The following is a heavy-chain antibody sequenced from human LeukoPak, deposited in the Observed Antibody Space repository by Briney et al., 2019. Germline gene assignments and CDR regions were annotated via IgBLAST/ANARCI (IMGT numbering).Heavy chain of an antibody. D-gene: IGHD3-10*01. CDR1: GFTFSSYA. CDR2: ISGSGGST. CDR3: AKVVTMVRGVSYLFDY. Sequence: GGSLRLSCAASGFTFSSYAMSWVRQAPGKGLEWVSAISGSGGSTYYADSVKGRFTISRDNSKNTLYLQMNSLRAEDTAVYCCAKVVTMVRGVSYLFDYWGQGTLVTVSS. J-gene: IGHJ4*02. V-gene: IGHV3-23*01.